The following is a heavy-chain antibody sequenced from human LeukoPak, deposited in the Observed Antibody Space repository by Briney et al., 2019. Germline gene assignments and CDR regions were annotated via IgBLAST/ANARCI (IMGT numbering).Heavy chain of an antibody. Sequence: PSETLSLTCTVSGYSISSGYYWGWIRQPPGKGLEWIGSIYHSGSTYYNPSLKSRVTISVDTSKNQFSLKLSSVTAADTAVYYCARETLSVLRYFDWLEREYYYMDAWGKGTTVTVSS. CDR2: IYHSGST. V-gene: IGHV4-38-2*02. CDR3: ARETLSVLRYFDWLEREYYYMDA. D-gene: IGHD3-9*01. J-gene: IGHJ6*03. CDR1: GYSISSGYY.